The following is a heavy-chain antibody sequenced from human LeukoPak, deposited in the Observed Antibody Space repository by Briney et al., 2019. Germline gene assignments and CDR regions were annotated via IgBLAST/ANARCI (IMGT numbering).Heavy chain of an antibody. J-gene: IGHJ6*02. Sequence: GGSLRLSCAASGFTFSSYAMSWVRQAPVKGLEWVSAISGSGGSTYYADSVKGRFTISRDNSKNTRYLQMNSLRAEDTAVYYCAKDSYYYDSSGYSGRLAYGMDVWGQGTTVTVSS. CDR2: ISGSGGST. CDR3: AKDSYYYDSSGYSGRLAYGMDV. D-gene: IGHD3-22*01. V-gene: IGHV3-23*01. CDR1: GFTFSSYA.